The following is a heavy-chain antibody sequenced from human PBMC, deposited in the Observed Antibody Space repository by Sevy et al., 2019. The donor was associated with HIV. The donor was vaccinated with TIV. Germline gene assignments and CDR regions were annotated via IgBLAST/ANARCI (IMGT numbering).Heavy chain of an antibody. D-gene: IGHD3-3*01. J-gene: IGHJ4*02. Sequence: GGSLRLSCAASGFTFSSYSMNWVRQAPGKGLEWVSYISSSSTIYYADSVKGRFTISRDNAKNSLYLQMNSLRAEDTAVYYCGGRFLEWSRTYYFDYWGQGTLVTVSS. CDR1: GFTFSSYS. V-gene: IGHV3-48*01. CDR2: ISSSSTI. CDR3: GGRFLEWSRTYYFDY.